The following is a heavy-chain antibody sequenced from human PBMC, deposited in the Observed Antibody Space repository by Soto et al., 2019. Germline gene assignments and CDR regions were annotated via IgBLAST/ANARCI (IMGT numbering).Heavy chain of an antibody. V-gene: IGHV3-15*07. CDR2: IKSKTDGGTT. CDR1: GFTFSNAW. D-gene: IGHD2-2*01. CDR3: TTGDYCSSTSCYARYYYYGMDV. Sequence: GGSLRLSCAASGFTFSNAWMNWVRQAPGKGLEWVGRIKSKTDGGTTDYAAPVKGRFTISRDDSKNTLYLQMNSLKTEDTAVYYCTTGDYCSSTSCYARYYYYGMDVWGQGTTVTVSS. J-gene: IGHJ6*02.